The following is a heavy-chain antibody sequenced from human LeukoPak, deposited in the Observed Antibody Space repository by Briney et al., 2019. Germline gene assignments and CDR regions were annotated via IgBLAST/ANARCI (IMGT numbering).Heavy chain of an antibody. J-gene: IGHJ5*02. CDR2: ISSSSSTI. Sequence: PGGSLRLSCAASGFTFSSYSMTWVRQAPGKGLEWVSYISSSSSTIYYADSVKGRFTISRDNAKNSLYLQMNSLRAEDTAVYYCARERGELSTINWFDPWGQGTLVTVSS. V-gene: IGHV3-48*01. CDR3: ARERGELSTINWFDP. D-gene: IGHD3-16*02. CDR1: GFTFSSYS.